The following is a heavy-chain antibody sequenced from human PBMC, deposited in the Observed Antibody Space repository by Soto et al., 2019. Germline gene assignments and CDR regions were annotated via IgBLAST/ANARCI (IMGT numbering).Heavy chain of an antibody. CDR2: VYNSGST. CDR3: TKVSSGWFDP. J-gene: IGHJ5*02. Sequence: SETLSLTYTVSGDYVRNHYGSWVRQPPGRGLEWIGYVYNSGSTYYNPSLKSRVTISVDTSGNQFSLRLNSVTAADTAVYYCTKVSSGWFDPWGQGTLVTVSS. V-gene: IGHV4-4*08. D-gene: IGHD2-8*01. CDR1: GDYVRNHY.